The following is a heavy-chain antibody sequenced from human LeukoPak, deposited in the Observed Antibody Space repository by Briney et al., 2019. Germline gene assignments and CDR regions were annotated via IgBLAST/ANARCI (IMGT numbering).Heavy chain of an antibody. J-gene: IGHJ4*02. CDR1: GYYISSGFY. D-gene: IGHD3-10*01. Sequence: SETLSLTCTVSGYYISSGFYWGWIRQPPGKGLEWIGTIHRGGSTNYNPSLQSRVTISVDTSKNQFSLHLSSVTVADTAMYYCARVSIYGRSYLDYWGQGTLVTVSS. CDR2: IHRGGST. V-gene: IGHV4-38-2*02. CDR3: ARVSIYGRSYLDY.